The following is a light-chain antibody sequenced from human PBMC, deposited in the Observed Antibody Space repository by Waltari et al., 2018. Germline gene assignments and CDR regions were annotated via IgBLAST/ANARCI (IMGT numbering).Light chain of an antibody. V-gene: IGKV1-39*01. J-gene: IGKJ4*01. CDR1: QTISSH. CDR3: QQSYSFPLT. Sequence: DIQMTQSPSSLSASVGDRVTITCRASQTISSHLNWYQQKPGKAPNLLIYAASSLHTGVPSRFSGSGSGTDFTLTISSLQPEDFATYYCQQSYSFPLTFGGGTRVDFK. CDR2: AAS.